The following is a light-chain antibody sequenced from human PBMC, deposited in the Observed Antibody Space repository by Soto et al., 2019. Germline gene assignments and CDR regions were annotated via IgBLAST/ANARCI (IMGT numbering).Light chain of an antibody. J-gene: IGLJ1*01. CDR3: HVWDSSSGHYI. CDR1: NIGRKS. V-gene: IGLV3-21*02. Sequence: SYELAQAPSVSVAPAQTGPRISCGGNNIGRKSVHWYQQKPGRAPVVVVYDDSDRPSGIPERFSGANSGDTATLTISRVEAGDEANYYCHVWDSSSGHYIFGTGTKVTVL. CDR2: DDS.